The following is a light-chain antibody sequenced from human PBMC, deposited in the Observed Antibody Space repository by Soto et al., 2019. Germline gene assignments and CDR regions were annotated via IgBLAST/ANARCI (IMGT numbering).Light chain of an antibody. V-gene: IGKV3-15*01. CDR2: DAS. CDR3: QQHNDWPT. CDR1: QSVSNN. Sequence: ETVLTQSPGTLSLSPGERATLSCRASQSVSNNYLAWYQQKPGQAPRLLIHDASTRATGIPARFSGSGSGTEFILTISSVESEDFAIYYCQQHNDWPTSGQGTRLEI. J-gene: IGKJ5*01.